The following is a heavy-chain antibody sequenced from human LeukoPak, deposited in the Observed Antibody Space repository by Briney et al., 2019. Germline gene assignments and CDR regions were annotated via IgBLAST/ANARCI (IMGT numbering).Heavy chain of an antibody. CDR3: AVLNVAGAWFDP. CDR2: IYYSGST. D-gene: IGHD2-15*01. CDR1: GGSFSGYY. J-gene: IGHJ5*02. V-gene: IGHV4-59*01. Sequence: SETLSLTCAVYGGSFSGYYWSWIRQPPGKGLEWIGYIYYSGSTNYNPSLKSRVTISVDTSKNQFSLKLSSVTAADTAVYYCAVLNVAGAWFDPWGQGTLVTVSS.